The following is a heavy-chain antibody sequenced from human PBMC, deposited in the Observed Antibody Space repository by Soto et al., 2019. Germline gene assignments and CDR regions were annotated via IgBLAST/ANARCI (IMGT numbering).Heavy chain of an antibody. D-gene: IGHD2-2*01. V-gene: IGHV4-34*01. Sequence: PSETLSLTCAVYGGSFSGYYWSWIRQPPGKGLEWIGEINHSGSTNYNPSLKSRVTISVDTSKNQFSLKLSSVTAADTAVYYCARGDSSTNYYYGMDVWGQGTTVTVSS. J-gene: IGHJ6*02. CDR2: INHSGST. CDR1: GGSFSGYY. CDR3: ARGDSSTNYYYGMDV.